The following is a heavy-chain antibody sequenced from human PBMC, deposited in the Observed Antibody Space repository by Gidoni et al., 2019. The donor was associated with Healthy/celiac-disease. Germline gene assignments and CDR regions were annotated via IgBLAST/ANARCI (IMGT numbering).Heavy chain of an antibody. Sequence: QVQLQESGPGLGKPSGTLSLTCAVSGGSISSSNWWSWVRQPPGKGLEWIGESYHSGSTNDSPSLQFRVTISVVKSKIQFSLNLSSVTDADTAVYSCSSDSWIQLHRYYYGMDVWGQGTTVTVSS. V-gene: IGHV4-4*02. CDR1: GGSISSSNW. J-gene: IGHJ6*02. CDR3: SSDSWIQLHRYYYGMDV. CDR2: SYHSGST. D-gene: IGHD5-18*01.